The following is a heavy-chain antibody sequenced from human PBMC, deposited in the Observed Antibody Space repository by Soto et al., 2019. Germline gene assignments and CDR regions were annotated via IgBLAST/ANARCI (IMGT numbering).Heavy chain of an antibody. J-gene: IGHJ6*02. CDR3: ARERAGPSSYYYYYGMDV. CDR2: ISTYNGNT. D-gene: IGHD6-6*01. V-gene: IGHV1-18*04. CDR1: GYTFTSCC. Sequence: ASVKVSCKASGYTFTSCCLSWVLQAPGQGLEWMGWISTYNGNTNYAQKLQGRVTMTTDTSTSTAYMELRSLRSDDTAVYYCARERAGPSSYYYYYGMDVWGQGTTVTVSS.